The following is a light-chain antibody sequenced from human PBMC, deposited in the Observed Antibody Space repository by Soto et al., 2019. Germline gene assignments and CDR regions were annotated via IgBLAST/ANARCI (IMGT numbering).Light chain of an antibody. CDR1: SSDVGGYNY. Sequence: QSALTQPASVSGSPGQSITISCTGNSSDVGGYNYVSWYQHHPGKAPKLMIYEVSNRPSGVSNRFSGSKSGNTASLTISGLQAEDEAEYYCSSYTSSSPYVFGTGTKLTVL. CDR3: SSYTSSSPYV. CDR2: EVS. V-gene: IGLV2-14*01. J-gene: IGLJ1*01.